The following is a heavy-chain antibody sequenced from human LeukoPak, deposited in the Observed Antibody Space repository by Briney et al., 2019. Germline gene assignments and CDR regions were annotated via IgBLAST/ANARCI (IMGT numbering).Heavy chain of an antibody. D-gene: IGHD6-13*01. CDR2: IWYDGSNK. V-gene: IGHV3-33*01. CDR3: ARGGGAAVYPIDY. CDR1: GFTFSSYG. Sequence: PGGSLRLSCAASGFTFSSYGMHWVRQAPGKGLEWVAVIWYDGSNKYYADSVKGRFTISRDNSRNTLYLQMNSLRAEDTAVYYCARGGGAAVYPIDYWGQGTLVTVSS. J-gene: IGHJ4*02.